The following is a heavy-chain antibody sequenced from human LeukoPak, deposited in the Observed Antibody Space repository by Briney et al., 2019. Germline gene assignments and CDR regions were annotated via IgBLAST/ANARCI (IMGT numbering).Heavy chain of an antibody. CDR3: ARDSYSSSWGDAFDI. J-gene: IGHJ3*02. V-gene: IGHV4-4*02. Sequence: PSETLSLTCAVSGGSISSSNWWSWVRQPPGKGLEWIGEIYHSGSTNYNPSLKSRVTISVDTSKNQFSLKLSSVTAADTAVYYCARDSYSSSWGDAFDIWGQGTMVTVSS. CDR1: GGSISSSNW. CDR2: IYHSGST. D-gene: IGHD6-13*01.